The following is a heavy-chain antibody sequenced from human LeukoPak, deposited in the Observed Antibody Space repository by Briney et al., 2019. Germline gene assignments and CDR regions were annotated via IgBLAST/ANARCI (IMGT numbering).Heavy chain of an antibody. CDR2: ISSSSSYI. CDR1: GFTFSSYS. D-gene: IGHD2-15*01. J-gene: IGHJ3*02. V-gene: IGHV3-21*01. CDR3: ARGGYCSGGSCYESAFDI. Sequence: GGSLRLSCADSGFTFSSYSMNWVRQAPGKGLEWVSSISSSSSYIYYADSVKGRFTISRDNAKNSLYLQMNSLRAEDTAVYYCARGGYCSGGSCYESAFDIWGQGTMVTVSS.